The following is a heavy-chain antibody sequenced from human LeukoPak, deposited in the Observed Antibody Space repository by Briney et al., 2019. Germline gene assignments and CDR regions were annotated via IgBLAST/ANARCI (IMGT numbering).Heavy chain of an antibody. CDR1: GYTFTSYG. CDR2: ISAYNGNT. V-gene: IGHV1-18*01. J-gene: IGHJ6*03. Sequence: ASVKVSCKASGYTFTSYGISWVRQAPGQGLEWMGWISAYNGNTNYAQKLQGRVTMATDTSTSTAYMELRSLRSDDTAVYYCARDGRKYSSSSVDRATYYYYYMDVWGKGTTVTVSS. D-gene: IGHD6-6*01. CDR3: ARDGRKYSSSSVDRATYYYYYMDV.